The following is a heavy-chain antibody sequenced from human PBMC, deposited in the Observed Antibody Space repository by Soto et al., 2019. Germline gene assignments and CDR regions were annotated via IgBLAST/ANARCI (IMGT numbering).Heavy chain of an antibody. J-gene: IGHJ5*02. V-gene: IGHV4-34*01. D-gene: IGHD1-26*01. CDR2: INHSGST. CDR1: GGSFSGYY. CDR3: ASLLRDWFDP. Sequence: SETQSLTCTVYGGSFSGYYWSWIRQPPGKGLEWIGDINHSGSTYYNPSLKSRVTISVDRSKNQFSLKLSSVTAADTAVYYCASLLRDWFDPWGQGTLVTVSS.